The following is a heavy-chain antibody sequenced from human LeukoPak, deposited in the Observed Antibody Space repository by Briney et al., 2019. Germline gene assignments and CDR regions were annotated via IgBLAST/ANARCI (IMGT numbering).Heavy chain of an antibody. CDR2: INPNSGGT. V-gene: IGHV1-2*02. CDR3: ARGYSSGWLRWFDP. D-gene: IGHD6-19*01. CDR1: GYTFTGYY. J-gene: IGHJ5*02. Sequence: ASVKVSCKASGYTFTGYYMHWVRQAPGQGLEWMGWINPNSGGTNYAQKFQGRVTMTRDTSISTAYMELSRLRSDDTAVYYCARGYSSGWLRWFDPWGQGTLVTVSS.